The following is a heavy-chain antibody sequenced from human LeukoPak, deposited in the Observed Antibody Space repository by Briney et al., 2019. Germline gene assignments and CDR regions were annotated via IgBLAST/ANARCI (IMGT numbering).Heavy chain of an antibody. D-gene: IGHD3-9*01. J-gene: IGHJ6*02. CDR2: ISYDGSNK. CDR1: GFTFSSYG. CDR3: AKTGLRYFGSYYYYGMDV. V-gene: IGHV3-30*18. Sequence: PGGSLRLSCAASGFTFSSYGMHWVRHAPGKGLEWVAVISYDGSNKYYADSVKGRFTISRDNSKNTLYLQMNSLRAEDTAVYYCAKTGLRYFGSYYYYGMDVWGQGTTVTVSS.